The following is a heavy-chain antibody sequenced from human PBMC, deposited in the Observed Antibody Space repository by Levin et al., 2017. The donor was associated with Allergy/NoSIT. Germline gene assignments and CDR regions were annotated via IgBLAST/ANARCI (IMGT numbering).Heavy chain of an antibody. D-gene: IGHD3-22*01. J-gene: IGHJ3*02. CDR3: AAVGTYYYDSSGSRGDAFDI. CDR2: IWYDGSNK. Sequence: LSLTCAASGFTFSSYGMHWVRQAPGKGLEWVAVIWYDGSNKYYADSVKGRFTISRDNSKNTLYLQMNSLRAEDTAVYYCAAVGTYYYDSSGSRGDAFDIWGQGTMVTVSS. CDR1: GFTFSSYG. V-gene: IGHV3-33*01.